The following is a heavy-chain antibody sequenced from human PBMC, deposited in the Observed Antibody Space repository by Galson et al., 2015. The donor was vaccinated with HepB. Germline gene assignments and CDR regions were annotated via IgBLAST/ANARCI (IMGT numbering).Heavy chain of an antibody. J-gene: IGHJ4*02. CDR1: GFTFSSYA. Sequence: SLRLSCAASGFTFSSYAMSWVRQAPGKGLEWVPAISGSGGSTYYADSVKGRFTISRDNSKNTLYLQMNSLRAEDTAVYYCAKGAWEPYYFDYWGQGTLVTVSS. D-gene: IGHD1-26*01. V-gene: IGHV3-23*01. CDR2: ISGSGGST. CDR3: AKGAWEPYYFDY.